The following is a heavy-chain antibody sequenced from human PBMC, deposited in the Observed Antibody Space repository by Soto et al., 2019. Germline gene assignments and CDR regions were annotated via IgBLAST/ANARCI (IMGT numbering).Heavy chain of an antibody. V-gene: IGHV1-3*01. Sequence: QVQLVQSGAEVKKPGASVKVSCKASGYTFTSYAMHWVRQAPGQRLEWMGWINAGNGNTKYSQKFQGRVTITRDTSASTAYMELSSLRSEDTAVYSCARGVGSGLSDYWGQGTLVTVSS. D-gene: IGHD1-26*01. CDR2: INAGNGNT. CDR1: GYTFTSYA. CDR3: ARGVGSGLSDY. J-gene: IGHJ4*02.